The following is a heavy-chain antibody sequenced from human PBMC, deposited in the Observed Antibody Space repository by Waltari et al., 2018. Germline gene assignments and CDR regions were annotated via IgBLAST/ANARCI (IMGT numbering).Heavy chain of an antibody. Sequence: QLLVQDSGPGLLKASESLSPTWTSLGCSIRSGSCSLGCIRQPPGKGLEWIGSIYYSGSTYSHPSLISRVPFSVDTSKSHFSLQLSSVTAADTAVYDCASSVEMATIRPHVDYWGQGTLVTVSA. D-gene: IGHD5-12*01. J-gene: IGHJ4*02. CDR3: ASSVEMATIRPHVDY. V-gene: IGHV4-39*01. CDR2: IYYSGST. CDR1: GCSIRSGSCS.